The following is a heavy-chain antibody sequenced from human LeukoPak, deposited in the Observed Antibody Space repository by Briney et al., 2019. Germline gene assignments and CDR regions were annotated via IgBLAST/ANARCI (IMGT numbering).Heavy chain of an antibody. Sequence: SETLSLTCTVSGGSISSYYWSWIRQPPGKGLEWIGYIYYSGSTNYNPSLKSRVTISVDTSKNQFSLKLSSVTAADTAVYYCARVVVPVAMGGMDVWGQGTTVTVSS. CDR2: IYYSGST. J-gene: IGHJ6*02. CDR3: ARVVVPVAMGGMDV. CDR1: GGSISSYY. V-gene: IGHV4-59*01. D-gene: IGHD2-2*01.